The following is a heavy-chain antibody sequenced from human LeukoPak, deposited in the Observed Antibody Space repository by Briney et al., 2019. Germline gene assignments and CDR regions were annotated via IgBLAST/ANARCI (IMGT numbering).Heavy chain of an antibody. D-gene: IGHD3-10*01. V-gene: IGHV4-34*01. CDR1: GGSISSGDHY. J-gene: IGHJ4*02. Sequence: SETLSLTCSVSGGSISSGDHYWSWIRQPPGKGLEWIGEINHSGSTNYNPSLKSRVTISVDTSKNQFSLKLSSVTAADTAVYYCARGPGSGSFDYWGQGTLVTVSS. CDR2: INHSGST. CDR3: ARGPGSGSFDY.